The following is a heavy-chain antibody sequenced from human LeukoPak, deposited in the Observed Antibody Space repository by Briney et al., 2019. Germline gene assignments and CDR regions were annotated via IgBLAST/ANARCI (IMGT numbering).Heavy chain of an antibody. V-gene: IGHV3-21*01. CDR2: ISTSSTYI. CDR3: ARDPPIIIGTTFFDY. J-gene: IGHJ4*02. Sequence: PGGSLRLSCAASGLTFSSYSMNWARQAPGKGLEWVSSISTSSTYIYYADSVKGRFTISRDNAKNSLYLQMNSLRAEDTAVYYCARDPPIIIGTTFFDYWGQGTLVTVSS. D-gene: IGHD1-20*01. CDR1: GLTFSSYS.